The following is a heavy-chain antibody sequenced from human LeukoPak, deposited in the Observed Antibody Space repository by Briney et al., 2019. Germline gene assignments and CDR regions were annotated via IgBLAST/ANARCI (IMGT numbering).Heavy chain of an antibody. CDR2: INPNSGGT. CDR1: GYTFTGYY. J-gene: IGHJ4*02. Sequence: ASVKVSCKASGYTFTGYYMHWVRQAPGQGLEWMGWINPNSGGTNYAQKFQGRVTMTRDTSISTAYMELSRLRSDDTAVYYCARDQQLVLSPTNDYWGRGTLVTVSS. V-gene: IGHV1-2*02. D-gene: IGHD6-13*01. CDR3: ARDQQLVLSPTNDY.